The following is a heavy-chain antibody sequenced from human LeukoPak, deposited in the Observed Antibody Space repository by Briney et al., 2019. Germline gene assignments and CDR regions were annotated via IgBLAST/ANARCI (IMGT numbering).Heavy chain of an antibody. D-gene: IGHD2-2*01. CDR1: GGTFSSYA. CDR3: ADCSSTSCYYYYMDV. Sequence: SVKVSCKTSGGTFSSYAISWVRQAPGQGLEWMGRIIPIFGTANYAQKFQGRVTITTDESTSTAYMELSSLRSEDTAVYYCADCSSTSCYYYYMDVWGKGTTVTVSS. J-gene: IGHJ6*03. CDR2: IIPIFGTA. V-gene: IGHV1-69*05.